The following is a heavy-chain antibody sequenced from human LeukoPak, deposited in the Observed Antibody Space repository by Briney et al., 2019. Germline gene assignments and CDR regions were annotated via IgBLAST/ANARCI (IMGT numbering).Heavy chain of an antibody. J-gene: IGHJ4*02. CDR1: GFTFSSYS. CDR2: ISSSSSYI. V-gene: IGHV3-21*01. CDR3: ARDLGKGGGYEGYYFDY. Sequence: GGSLRLSCAASGFTFSSYSMNWVRQAPGRGLEWVSSISSSSSYIYYADSVKGRFTISRDNAKNSLYLRMNSLRAEDTAVYYCARDLGKGGGYEGYYFDYWGQGTLVTVSS. D-gene: IGHD5-12*01.